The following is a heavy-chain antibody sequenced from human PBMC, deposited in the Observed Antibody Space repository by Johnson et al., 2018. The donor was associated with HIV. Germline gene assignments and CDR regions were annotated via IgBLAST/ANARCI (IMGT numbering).Heavy chain of an antibody. CDR1: GFTFSDYY. CDR3: ARDPGNGGRPFDAFDI. CDR2: VSYDSSNK. V-gene: IGHV3-30*03. J-gene: IGHJ3*02. D-gene: IGHD4-23*01. Sequence: QVQLVESGGGLVKPGGSLRLSCAASGFTFSDYYMSWIRQAPGKGLEWVAVVSYDSSNKYYADSVKGRFTISRDNSKNTVFLQMDSLRGEDTAVYYCARDPGNGGRPFDAFDIWGQGTMVTVSS.